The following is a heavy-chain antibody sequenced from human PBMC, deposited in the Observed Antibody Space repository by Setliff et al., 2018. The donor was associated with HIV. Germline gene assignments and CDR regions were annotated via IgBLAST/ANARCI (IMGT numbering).Heavy chain of an antibody. V-gene: IGHV1-18*01. CDR3: SRIDLGSSGWYFQGRYYYYYMDV. D-gene: IGHD6-19*01. CDR2: ISVYNGNT. J-gene: IGHJ6*03. CDR1: GYIFTTYG. Sequence: ASVKVSCKASGYIFTTYGITWVRQAPGQGLEWMGWISVYNGNTKYAQKFQGRVTMTTDTSTSTAYMELRSLRSDDTAVYYCSRIDLGSSGWYFQGRYYYYYMDVWGKGTTVTVSS.